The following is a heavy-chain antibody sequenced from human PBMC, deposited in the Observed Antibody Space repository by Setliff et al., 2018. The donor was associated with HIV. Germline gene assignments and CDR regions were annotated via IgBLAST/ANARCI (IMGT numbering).Heavy chain of an antibody. CDR3: ARGKQGGYKSAGWSFDY. J-gene: IGHJ4*02. CDR2: INPSGGST. D-gene: IGHD5-12*01. Sequence: ASVKVSCKASGYTLTSYYMHWVRQAPGQGLEWMGIINPSGGSTSYAQKFQGRVTMTRDTSTSTVYMELSSLRSEDTAVYYCARGKQGGYKSAGWSFDYWGQGTLVTAPQ. V-gene: IGHV1-46*01. CDR1: GYTLTSYY.